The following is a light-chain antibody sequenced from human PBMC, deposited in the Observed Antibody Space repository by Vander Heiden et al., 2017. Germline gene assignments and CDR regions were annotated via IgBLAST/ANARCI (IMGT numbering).Light chain of an antibody. CDR2: EAS. Sequence: EIVLTPSPATLSLSQGAGPTLSCTASQSGSSYLAWYQHKPGQAPRLLIYEASNRATGIPGRFSGTGSGTDFTLTISSLEPEDSAVYYCQHRSGWLPGTFGPGTKVEIK. CDR1: QSGSSY. V-gene: IGKV3-11*01. CDR3: QHRSGWLPGT. J-gene: IGKJ1*01.